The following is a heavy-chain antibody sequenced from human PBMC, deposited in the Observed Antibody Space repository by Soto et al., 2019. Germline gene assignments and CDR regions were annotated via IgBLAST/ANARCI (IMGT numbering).Heavy chain of an antibody. J-gene: IGHJ3*02. CDR1: GFSLSTSGVG. V-gene: IGHV2-5*02. Sequence: QITLKESGPTLVKPTQTLTLTCTFSGFSLSTSGVGVGWIRQPPGKALEWLALIYWDDDKRYSPSLKRRLTSTEDTSNNQVVLTMTNMDPVDTATYYCAHRPLAEIAVADPNDAFEIWVQGTMVTVSS. CDR3: AHRPLAEIAVADPNDAFEI. D-gene: IGHD6-19*01. CDR2: IYWDDDK.